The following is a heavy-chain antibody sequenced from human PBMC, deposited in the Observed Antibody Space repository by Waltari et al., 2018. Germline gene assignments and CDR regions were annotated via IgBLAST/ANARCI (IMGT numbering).Heavy chain of an antibody. CDR3: AELSSSAFHI. Sequence: EVQLVESGGGLVQPGESLRLSCAASGFTFSSYCMHWVGQAPGKGLAWVSRINTDGSSTSYADSVMGRSTISRDNAKNTLYLQMNSLTVDDTAVYYCAELSSSAFHIWGQGTMVTVSS. CDR2: INTDGSST. J-gene: IGHJ3*02. CDR1: GFTFSSYC. V-gene: IGHV3-74*01. D-gene: IGHD1-7*01.